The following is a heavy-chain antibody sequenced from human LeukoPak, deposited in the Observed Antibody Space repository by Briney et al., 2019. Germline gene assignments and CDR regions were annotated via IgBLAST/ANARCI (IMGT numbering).Heavy chain of an antibody. V-gene: IGHV3-21*06. J-gene: IGHJ4*02. D-gene: IGHD3-16*01. Sequence: GGSLRLSCSASGFTFSDYDMNWLRQAPGKGLDWISAISGRSSHTYYGDSVKGRYSISRDNAKNLLYLQMNGLGAEDTAVYYCGRAFPPLRTSSAGDLWGQGTLVTVSS. CDR1: GFTFSDYD. CDR2: ISGRSSHT. CDR3: GRAFPPLRTSSAGDL.